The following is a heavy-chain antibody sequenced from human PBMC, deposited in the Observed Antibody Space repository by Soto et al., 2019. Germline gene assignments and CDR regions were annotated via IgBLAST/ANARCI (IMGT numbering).Heavy chain of an antibody. Sequence: QVQLVESGGGVVQPGRSLRLSCAASGFTFSSYGMHWVRQAPGKGLEWVGVIWYDGSNKYYADSVKGRFTISRDNSKTTLYLQMNSLRAEDTAVYYCARDNYDSSGSLNYWGQGTLVTVSS. CDR2: IWYDGSNK. J-gene: IGHJ4*02. V-gene: IGHV3-33*01. CDR3: ARDNYDSSGSLNY. CDR1: GFTFSSYG. D-gene: IGHD3-22*01.